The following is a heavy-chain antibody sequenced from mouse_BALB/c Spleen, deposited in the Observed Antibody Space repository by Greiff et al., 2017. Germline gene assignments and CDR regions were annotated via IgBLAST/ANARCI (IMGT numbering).Heavy chain of an antibody. V-gene: IGHV14-4*02. CDR2: IDPENGDT. J-gene: IGHJ4*01. CDR1: GFNIKDYY. CDR3: GARLPMDY. Sequence: EVQLQQSGAELVRPGASVKLSCTASGFNIKDYYMHWVKQRPEQGLEWIGWIDPENGDTEYAPKFQGKATMTADTTSNTAYLQLSSLTSEDTAGYYCGARLPMDYWGQGTSVTVSS.